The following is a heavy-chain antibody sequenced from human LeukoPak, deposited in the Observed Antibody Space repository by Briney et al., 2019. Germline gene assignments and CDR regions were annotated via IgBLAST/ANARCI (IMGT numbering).Heavy chain of an antibody. V-gene: IGHV3-21*01. D-gene: IGHD6-19*01. J-gene: IGHJ5*02. CDR1: GFTFSSYS. Sequence: PGGSLRLSCAASGFTFSSYSMNWVRLAPGKGLEWVSSISSSSYIYYADSVKGRFTISRDNAKNSLYLQMNSLRAEDTAVYYCAREAVAGYFGNWFDPWGQGTLVTVSS. CDR3: AREAVAGYFGNWFDP. CDR2: ISSSSYI.